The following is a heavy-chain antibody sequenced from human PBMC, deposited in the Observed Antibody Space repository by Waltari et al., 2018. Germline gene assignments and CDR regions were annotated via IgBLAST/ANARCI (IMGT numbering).Heavy chain of an antibody. CDR1: GGSLRSGGFY. J-gene: IGHJ3*02. CDR2: IYHSGST. D-gene: IGHD3-10*01. Sequence: QVQLQESGPGLVKPSQTLPLPCTVSGGSLRSGGFYWSWFRQHPGKGLEWIGYIYHSGSTYYNPSLKSRVTISVDTSKNQFSLRLSSVTAADTAVYYCASGRVSPWFGELGGDAFDIWGQGQWSPSLQ. V-gene: IGHV4-31*03. CDR3: ASGRVSPWFGELGGDAFDI.